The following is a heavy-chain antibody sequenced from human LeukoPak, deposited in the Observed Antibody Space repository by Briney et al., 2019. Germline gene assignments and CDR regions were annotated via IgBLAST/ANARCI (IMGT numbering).Heavy chain of an antibody. Sequence: GGSLRLSCAASGFTVSSNYMSWVRQAPGKGLEWVSVIYSGGSTYYSDSVKGRFTISRDNAKNSLFLQMNSLRAEDTAVYYCARDRGWGSSPNYFDYWGQGTLVTVSS. D-gene: IGHD6-6*01. CDR3: ARDRGWGSSPNYFDY. J-gene: IGHJ4*02. CDR2: IYSGGST. V-gene: IGHV3-53*01. CDR1: GFTVSSNY.